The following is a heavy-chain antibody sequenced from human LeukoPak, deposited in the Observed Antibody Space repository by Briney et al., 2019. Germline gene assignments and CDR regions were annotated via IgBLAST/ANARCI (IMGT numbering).Heavy chain of an antibody. CDR3: ARDGTPRSSGWYVSYYYYMDV. Sequence: PGGSLRLSCAASGFTFDDYGMSWVRQAPGKGLEWVSGINWNGGSTGYADSVKGRFTISRDNAKNSLYLQMNSLRAEDTALYYCARDGTPRSSGWYVSYYYYMDVWGKGTTVTVSS. CDR1: GFTFDDYG. D-gene: IGHD6-19*01. V-gene: IGHV3-20*04. CDR2: INWNGGST. J-gene: IGHJ6*03.